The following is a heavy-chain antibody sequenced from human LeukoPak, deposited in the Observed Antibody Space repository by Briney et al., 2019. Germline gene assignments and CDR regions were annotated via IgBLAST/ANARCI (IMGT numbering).Heavy chain of an antibody. CDR2: IYTRENT. CDR3: AREGGPLYCGGDCHSNYAFDI. CDR1: GGSISSDNYY. D-gene: IGHD2-21*02. J-gene: IGHJ3*02. Sequence: TSETLSLTCTVSGGSISSDNYYWIWIRQPAGNGLEWIGRIYTRENTNYNPSLKSRATISVDTSKNQFSLKLISVTAADSAVYYWAREGGPLYCGGDCHSNYAFDIWGQGTMVTVSS. V-gene: IGHV4-61*02.